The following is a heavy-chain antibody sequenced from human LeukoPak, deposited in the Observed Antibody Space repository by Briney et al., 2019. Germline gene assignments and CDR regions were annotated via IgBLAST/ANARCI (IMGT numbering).Heavy chain of an antibody. CDR2: IHTSGST. Sequence: SETLSLTCTLSGGSIIGYYWTWIRHPPRKGLDWIGYIHTSGSTNYNPSLKSRVTISVEMSKNQFFLQLRSVTAAETAVYYCARQSCSSTSCPHRNVFDIWGQGTMVTVSP. D-gene: IGHD2-2*01. CDR1: GGSIIGYY. V-gene: IGHV4-4*09. J-gene: IGHJ3*02. CDR3: ARQSCSSTSCPHRNVFDI.